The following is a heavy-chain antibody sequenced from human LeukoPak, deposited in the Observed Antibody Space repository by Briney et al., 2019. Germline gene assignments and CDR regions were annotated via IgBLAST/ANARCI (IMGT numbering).Heavy chain of an antibody. D-gene: IGHD6-19*01. CDR1: GFTFSSYG. CDR2: IRHDGTNK. Sequence: GGSLRLSWGASGFTFSSYGMHWVRQAPGKGLEWVAFIRHDGTNKYYADSVKGRFTISRDNSKNTLYLQMNSLRAEDTAVYYCAKVRRIAVTPKYYFDYWGQGTLVTVSS. J-gene: IGHJ4*02. V-gene: IGHV3-30*02. CDR3: AKVRRIAVTPKYYFDY.